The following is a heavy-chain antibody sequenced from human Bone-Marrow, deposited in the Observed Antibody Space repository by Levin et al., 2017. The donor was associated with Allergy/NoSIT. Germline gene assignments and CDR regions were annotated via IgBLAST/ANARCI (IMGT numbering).Heavy chain of an antibody. Sequence: GESLKISCAASGFTFSDHYMDWVRQAPGKGLEWVGRSRNKAQSYTTEYAASVKGRFTISRDDSKNSLYLQMNSLETEDTAIYYCARVILSSARKTSDYWGQGTLVTVSS. CDR1: GFTFSDHY. CDR2: SRNKAQSYTT. J-gene: IGHJ4*02. CDR3: ARVILSSARKTSDY. V-gene: IGHV3-72*01. D-gene: IGHD6-19*01.